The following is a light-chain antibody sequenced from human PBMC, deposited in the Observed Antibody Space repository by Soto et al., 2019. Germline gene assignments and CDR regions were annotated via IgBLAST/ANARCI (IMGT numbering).Light chain of an antibody. CDR3: QQYNTWPHT. CDR2: GAS. Sequence: EIVMTQSPASLSVSPGERAALSCRASQSVSSTFAWYQQKPGQAPRLLIYGASTRSTGIPARFSGSGSGTEFTLTISSLQSEDVAVYYCQQYNTWPHTFGQGTKLEIK. J-gene: IGKJ2*01. CDR1: QSVSST. V-gene: IGKV3-15*01.